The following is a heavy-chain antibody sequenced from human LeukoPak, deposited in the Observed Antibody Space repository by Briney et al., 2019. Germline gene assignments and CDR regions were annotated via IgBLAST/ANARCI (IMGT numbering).Heavy chain of an antibody. V-gene: IGHV4-4*07. Sequence: SGTLSLTCTVSGGSISSSYWCWIRQPAREGLGCVGRIYTSGSTNYNPPLKSRVTMSVDTSKNQLSLKLSSVTAADTAVYYCARGPRNIRSGNSGGAFDIWGQGTMVTVSS. J-gene: IGHJ3*02. CDR2: IYTSGST. D-gene: IGHD4-23*01. CDR1: GGSISSSY. CDR3: ARGPRNIRSGNSGGAFDI.